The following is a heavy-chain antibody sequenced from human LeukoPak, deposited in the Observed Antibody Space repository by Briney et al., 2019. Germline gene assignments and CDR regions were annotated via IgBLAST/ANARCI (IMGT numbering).Heavy chain of an antibody. D-gene: IGHD3-22*01. CDR1: GGYVSSSSYY. CDR2: IYYSGST. J-gene: IGHJ1*01. Sequence: PSETLFLTCTVSGGYVSSSSYYWRWIRQPPGKGLEWIGSIYYSGSTYYNPSLKSRVTISVDTSKNQFSLKLSSVTAADTAVYYCASSYYYDSSGYRFQHWGQGTLVTVSS. V-gene: IGHV4-39*01. CDR3: ASSYYYDSSGYRFQH.